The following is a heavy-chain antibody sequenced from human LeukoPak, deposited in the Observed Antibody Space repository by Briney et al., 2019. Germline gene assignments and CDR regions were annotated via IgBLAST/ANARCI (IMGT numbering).Heavy chain of an antibody. J-gene: IGHJ6*02. V-gene: IGHV3-48*01. CDR3: ARGRGLYGSGSYYNGGMDV. CDR2: ISTSSTTI. CDR1: GFTFSTYS. D-gene: IGHD3-10*01. Sequence: GGSLRLSCAASGFTFSTYSMNWVRQPPGKGLEWVSYISTSSTTIFYADSVKGRFTISRDNSKNTLYLQMNSLRAEDTAVYYCARGRGLYGSGSYYNGGMDVWGQGTTVTVSS.